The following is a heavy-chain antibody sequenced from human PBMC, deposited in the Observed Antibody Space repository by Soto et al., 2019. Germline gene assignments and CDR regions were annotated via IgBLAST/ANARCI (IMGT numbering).Heavy chain of an antibody. Sequence: QLQLQESGPGLVKPSETLSLTCTVSGGSISSSSYYWGWIRQPPGKGLEWIGSIYYSGSTYYNPSLKSRVTISVDTSKNQFSLKLSSVTAADTAVYYCASLLGAIPLRFLEWLPHFDYWGQGTLVTVSS. V-gene: IGHV4-39*01. CDR2: IYYSGST. CDR3: ASLLGAIPLRFLEWLPHFDY. D-gene: IGHD3-3*01. CDR1: GGSISSSSYY. J-gene: IGHJ4*02.